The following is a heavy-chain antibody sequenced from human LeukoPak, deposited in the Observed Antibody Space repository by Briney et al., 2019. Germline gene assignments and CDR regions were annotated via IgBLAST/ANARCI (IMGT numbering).Heavy chain of an antibody. J-gene: IGHJ4*02. V-gene: IGHV1-46*01. CDR1: GYTFTGYY. Sequence: GASVKVSCKASGYTFTGYYIHWVRQAPGQGLEWMGIINPSGGSTSYAQKFQGRVTMTRDMSTSTVYMELSSLRSEDTAVYYCARAYTAMILDYWGQGALVTVSS. CDR2: INPSGGST. CDR3: ARAYTAMILDY. D-gene: IGHD5-18*01.